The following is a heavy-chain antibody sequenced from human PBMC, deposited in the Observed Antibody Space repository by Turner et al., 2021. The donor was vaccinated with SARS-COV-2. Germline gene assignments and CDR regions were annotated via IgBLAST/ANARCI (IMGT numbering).Heavy chain of an antibody. J-gene: IGHJ4*02. D-gene: IGHD4-17*01. CDR3: AKGDHPYGDYITPFDH. CDR2: ITGRADKT. V-gene: IGHV3-23*01. Sequence: EVQLLESGGGLVQPGDSLRLSCAGSGFNFGDYGMTWVRQAPGRGLHWVSSITGRADKTYYADSLKGRFTVSRDNSKSTLYLQVNSLRAEDTAVYYCAKGDHPYGDYITPFDHWGQGTLVTVSS. CDR1: GFNFGDYG.